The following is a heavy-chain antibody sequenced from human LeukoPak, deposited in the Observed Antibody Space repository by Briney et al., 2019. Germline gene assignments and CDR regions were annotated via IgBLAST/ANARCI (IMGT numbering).Heavy chain of an antibody. CDR1: GFTFSSYG. D-gene: IGHD3-9*01. CDR2: IWYDGSNK. CDR3: ARTMRPILTGYYSLDY. Sequence: GVLRLSCAASGFTFSSYGMHWVRQAPGKGLEWMAVIWYDGSNKYYADSVKGRFTISRDNSKNTLYLQMNSLRAEDTAVYYCARTMRPILTGYYSLDYWGQGTLVTVSS. J-gene: IGHJ4*02. V-gene: IGHV3-33*01.